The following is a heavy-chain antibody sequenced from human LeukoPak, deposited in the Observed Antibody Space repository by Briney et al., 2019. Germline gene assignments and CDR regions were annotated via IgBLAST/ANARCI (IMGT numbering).Heavy chain of an antibody. J-gene: IGHJ6*03. V-gene: IGHV1-69*13. Sequence: SVKVSCKASGGTFSSYAISWVRQAPGQVRESMGRIIPIFGTAKYAQKFQGRVTITADESTSTAYMELSTMRSEDTAVYYCAREHPSLEWFHTRPYYYYMDVWGKGTTVTVSS. D-gene: IGHD3-3*01. CDR3: AREHPSLEWFHTRPYYYYMDV. CDR1: GGTFSSYA. CDR2: IIPIFGTA.